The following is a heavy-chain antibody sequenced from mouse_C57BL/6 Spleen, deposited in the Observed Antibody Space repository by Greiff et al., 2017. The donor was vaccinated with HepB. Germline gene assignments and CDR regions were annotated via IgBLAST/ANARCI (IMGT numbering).Heavy chain of an antibody. CDR2: IDPEDGET. CDR3: ALDSSGYDYAMDY. J-gene: IGHJ4*01. D-gene: IGHD3-2*02. Sequence: EVMLVESGAELVKPGASVKLSCTASGFNIKDYYMHWVKQRTEQGLEWIGRIDPEDGETKYAPKFQGKATITADTSSNTAYLQLSSLTSEDTAVYYCALDSSGYDYAMDYWGQGTSVTVSS. V-gene: IGHV14-2*01. CDR1: GFNIKDYY.